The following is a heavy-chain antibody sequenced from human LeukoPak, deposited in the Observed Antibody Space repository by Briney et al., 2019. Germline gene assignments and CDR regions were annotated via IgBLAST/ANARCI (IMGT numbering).Heavy chain of an antibody. D-gene: IGHD1-26*01. J-gene: IGHJ3*02. CDR1: GYTFTSYY. CDR2: INPSGGST. Sequence: ASVKVSCKASGYTFTSYYMHWVRQAPGQGLEWMGIINPSGGSTSYAQKFQGRVTMTRDTSTGTVYMELSSLRSEDTAVYYCARDLYSGSYQGAFDIWGQGTMVTVSS. CDR3: ARDLYSGSYQGAFDI. V-gene: IGHV1-46*01.